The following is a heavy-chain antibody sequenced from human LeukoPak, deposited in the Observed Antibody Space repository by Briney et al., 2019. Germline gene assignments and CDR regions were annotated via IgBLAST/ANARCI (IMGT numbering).Heavy chain of an antibody. Sequence: ASVKVSCKASGGTFSSYAISWVRQAPGQGLGWMGGIIPIFGTANYAQKFQGRVTITTDESTSTAYMELSSLRSEDTAVYYCARGMTADTALVHMDYYYYYMDVWGKGTTVTVSS. V-gene: IGHV1-69*05. D-gene: IGHD5-18*01. CDR1: GGTFSSYA. CDR3: ARGMTADTALVHMDYYYYYMDV. CDR2: IIPIFGTA. J-gene: IGHJ6*03.